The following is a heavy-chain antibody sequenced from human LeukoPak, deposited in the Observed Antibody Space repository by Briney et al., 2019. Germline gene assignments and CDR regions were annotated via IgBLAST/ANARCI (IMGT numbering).Heavy chain of an antibody. D-gene: IGHD2-8*01. CDR3: ARDSGVFDY. V-gene: IGHV4-59*01. CDR2: TYYSGST. Sequence: SETLSLTCTVSGGSISSYYWSWIRQPPGKGLEWIGYTYYSGSTNYNPSLKSRVTISVDTSKNQFSLKLSSVTAADTAVYYCARDSGVFDYWGQGTLVTVSS. CDR1: GGSISSYY. J-gene: IGHJ4*02.